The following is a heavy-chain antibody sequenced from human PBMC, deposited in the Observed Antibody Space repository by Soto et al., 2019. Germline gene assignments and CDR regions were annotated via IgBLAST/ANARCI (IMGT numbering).Heavy chain of an antibody. Sequence: SDTLSLTCIVSGGSISSSPYYWAWIRQPPGKALEWIGSVYYSGTSYRNPSLKSRDTLSVDRSKNQFSLKLRSVTAADTAVYYCVHNRVYSNYVGCDPWGQGSMVNVS. CDR1: GGSISSSPYY. CDR3: VHNRVYSNYVGCDP. D-gene: IGHD4-4*01. V-gene: IGHV4-39*01. CDR2: VYYSGTS. J-gene: IGHJ5*02.